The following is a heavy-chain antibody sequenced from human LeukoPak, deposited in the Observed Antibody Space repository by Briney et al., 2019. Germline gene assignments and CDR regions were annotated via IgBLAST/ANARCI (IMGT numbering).Heavy chain of an antibody. Sequence: SETLSLTCTVSGGSISSGSYYWSWIRQPAGKRLEWIGRIYTSGSTNYNPSLKSRVTISGDTSKNQFSLRLSSVTAADTAVYYCARASYSYDINGWVPFDYWGQGTLVTVSS. CDR3: ARASYSYDINGWVPFDY. CDR1: GGSISSGSYY. CDR2: IYTSGST. D-gene: IGHD3-22*01. V-gene: IGHV4-61*02. J-gene: IGHJ4*02.